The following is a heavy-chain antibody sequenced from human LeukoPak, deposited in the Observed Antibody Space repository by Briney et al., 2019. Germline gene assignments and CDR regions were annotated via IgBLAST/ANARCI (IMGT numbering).Heavy chain of an antibody. Sequence: ASVKVSCKASGYTFTSYGISWVRQAPGQGLEWLGWISAYNGNTNYAQKLQGRVTMTTDTSTSTAYMELRSLRSDGTAVYYCARGSLWFSASPYNWFDPWGQGTLVTVSS. CDR2: ISAYNGNT. CDR1: GYTFTSYG. D-gene: IGHD3-10*01. CDR3: ARGSLWFSASPYNWFDP. V-gene: IGHV1-18*01. J-gene: IGHJ5*02.